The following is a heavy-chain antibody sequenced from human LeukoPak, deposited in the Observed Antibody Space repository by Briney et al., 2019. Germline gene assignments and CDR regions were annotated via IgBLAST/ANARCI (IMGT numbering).Heavy chain of an antibody. J-gene: IGHJ4*02. CDR2: IYYSGST. CDR1: GGSISSCY. Sequence: SETLSLTCTISGGSISSCYWSWIRQPPGKGLEWIGYIYYSGSTNYNPSLQSRVTLSVDTSKNQFSLRLNSVTAADTAVYYCATYGSGNYYLDYWGQGTLVIVSS. V-gene: IGHV4-59*01. D-gene: IGHD3-10*01. CDR3: ATYGSGNYYLDY.